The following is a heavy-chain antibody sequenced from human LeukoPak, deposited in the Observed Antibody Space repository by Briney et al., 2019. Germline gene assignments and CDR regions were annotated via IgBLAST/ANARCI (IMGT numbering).Heavy chain of an antibody. CDR1: GYSFTSYW. J-gene: IGHJ4*02. Sequence: GESLKISCTGSGYSFTSYWIGWVRQMPGKGLEWMGIIYPGDAAATYSPSFQGQVTISADKSISTAYLQWSSLKASDTAMYYCARHDLYGGIADHWGQGTLVTVSS. D-gene: IGHD4-23*01. CDR2: IYPGDAAA. V-gene: IGHV5-51*01. CDR3: ARHDLYGGIADH.